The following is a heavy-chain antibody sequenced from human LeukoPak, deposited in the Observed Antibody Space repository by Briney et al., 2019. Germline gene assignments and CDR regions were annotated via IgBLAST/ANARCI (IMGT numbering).Heavy chain of an antibody. Sequence: SETLSLTCTVSGGSISSSSYYWGWIRQPPGKGLEWIGSIYYSGSTYYNPSLKSRVTISADTSKNQFSLKLSSVTAADTAVYYCARIVVVPAEYYYYYMDVWGKGTTVTVSS. CDR1: GGSISSSSYY. D-gene: IGHD2-2*01. V-gene: IGHV4-39*07. J-gene: IGHJ6*03. CDR3: ARIVVVPAEYYYYYMDV. CDR2: IYYSGST.